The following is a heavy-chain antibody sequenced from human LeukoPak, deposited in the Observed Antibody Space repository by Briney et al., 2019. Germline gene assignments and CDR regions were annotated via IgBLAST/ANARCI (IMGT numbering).Heavy chain of an antibody. Sequence: ASVKVPCKASGRTLSTYAVNWVRQAPGQGLEWIGGFIPMFGAPNYAQKFQGRVTISSDESTNTAYMELRGLTSEDTAMYYCARDLNVVLPSATSGPVFWGQGTLVTVSS. CDR3: ARDLNVVLPSATSGPVF. CDR1: GRTLSTYA. CDR2: FIPMFGAP. J-gene: IGHJ4*02. V-gene: IGHV1-69*13. D-gene: IGHD2-2*01.